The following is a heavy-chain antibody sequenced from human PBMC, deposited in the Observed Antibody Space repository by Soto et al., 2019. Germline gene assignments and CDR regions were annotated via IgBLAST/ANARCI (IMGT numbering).Heavy chain of an antibody. CDR1: GGSISSYY. J-gene: IGHJ6*02. V-gene: IGHV4-59*01. D-gene: IGHD3-22*01. CDR2: IYYSGST. CDR3: ARALYDSSGYYSKRYYGMDV. Sequence: QVQLQESGPGLVKPSETLSLTCTVSGGSISSYYWSWIRQPPGKGLEWIGYIYYSGSTNYNPSLKSRVTISVDTSKNQFSLKLSSVTAADTAVYYCARALYDSSGYYSKRYYGMDVWGQGTTVTVSS.